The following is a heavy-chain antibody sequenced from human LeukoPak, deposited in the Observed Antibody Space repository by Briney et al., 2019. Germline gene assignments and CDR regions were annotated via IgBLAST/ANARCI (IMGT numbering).Heavy chain of an antibody. D-gene: IGHD3-22*01. CDR3: ASLDPLDSSGYPQGFDY. V-gene: IGHV3-21*01. J-gene: IGHJ4*02. CDR2: ISSSSSYI. CDR1: GFAFSSYN. Sequence: GGSLRLSCAASGFAFSSYNMNWVRQAPGKGLEWVSSISSSSSYIYYADSVKGRFTISRDNAKNSLYLQMNSLRAEDTAVYYCASLDPLDSSGYPQGFDYWGQGTLVTVSS.